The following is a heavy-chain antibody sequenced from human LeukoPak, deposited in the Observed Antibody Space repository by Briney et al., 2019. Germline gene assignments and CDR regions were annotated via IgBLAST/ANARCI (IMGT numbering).Heavy chain of an antibody. J-gene: IGHJ4*02. CDR1: GFSFRSYW. CDR3: ARANGPPID. V-gene: IGHV3-74*01. CDR2: IDSDGTTT. D-gene: IGHD2-15*01. Sequence: GGSLRLSCAASGFSFRSYWMHWVRHAPGKGLVWVSDIDSDGTTTRYADSVKGRFTISRDNANNKLYLQINSLRAEDTAVYYCARANGPPIDWGQGTLVTVSS.